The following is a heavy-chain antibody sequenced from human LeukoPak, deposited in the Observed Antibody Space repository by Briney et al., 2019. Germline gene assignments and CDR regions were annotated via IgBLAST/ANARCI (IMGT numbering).Heavy chain of an antibody. J-gene: IGHJ3*02. V-gene: IGHV3-53*01. CDR3: ARLGYGRALGAFDI. Sequence: PGGSLRLSCAASGFTVSSNYMSWVRQAPGKGLEWVSVIYSGGSTYYADSVKGRFTISRGNSKNTLYLQMNSLRAEDTAVYYCARLGYGRALGAFDIWGQGTMVTVSS. CDR2: IYSGGST. D-gene: IGHD5-18*01. CDR1: GFTVSSNY.